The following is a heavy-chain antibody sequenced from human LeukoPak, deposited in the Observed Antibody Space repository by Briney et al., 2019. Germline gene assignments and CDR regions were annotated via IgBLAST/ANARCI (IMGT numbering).Heavy chain of an antibody. CDR3: ARNTYYYDGRGYESYLDY. J-gene: IGHJ4*02. CDR2: INHSGST. Sequence: SETLSLTCAVYGGSFSGYYWSWLRQPPGKGLEWIGEINHSGSTNYNPSLKSRVTISVDTSKNQFSLKLISVPAADTACFSFARNTYYYDGRGYESYLDYWGRETLVTVSS. D-gene: IGHD3-22*01. V-gene: IGHV4-34*01. CDR1: GGSFSGYY.